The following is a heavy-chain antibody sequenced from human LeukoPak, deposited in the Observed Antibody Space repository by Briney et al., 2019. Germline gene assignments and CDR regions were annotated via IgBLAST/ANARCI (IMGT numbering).Heavy chain of an antibody. J-gene: IGHJ4*02. CDR3: ARRSGIAVAGAFDY. Sequence: GGSPRLSSAACGFTFSSYSMNWLRQAPGKGLEWVSYISSSSSTIYYADSVKGRFTISRDNAKNTLYLQMNSLRAEDTAVYYCARRSGIAVAGAFDYWGQGTLVTVSS. CDR2: ISSSSSTI. V-gene: IGHV3-48*01. D-gene: IGHD6-19*01. CDR1: GFTFSSYS.